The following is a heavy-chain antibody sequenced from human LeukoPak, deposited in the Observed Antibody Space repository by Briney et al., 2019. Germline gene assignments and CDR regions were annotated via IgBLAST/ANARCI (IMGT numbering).Heavy chain of an antibody. CDR3: AREPPYCSSTSCYRGGFDY. J-gene: IGHJ4*02. D-gene: IGHD2-2*02. Sequence: ASVKVPCKASGYTFTGYYMHWVRQAPGQGLEWMGWINPNSGGTNYARKFQGRVTMTRDTSISTAYMELSRLRSDDTAVYYCAREPPYCSSTSCYRGGFDYWGQGTLVTVSS. V-gene: IGHV1-2*02. CDR1: GYTFTGYY. CDR2: INPNSGGT.